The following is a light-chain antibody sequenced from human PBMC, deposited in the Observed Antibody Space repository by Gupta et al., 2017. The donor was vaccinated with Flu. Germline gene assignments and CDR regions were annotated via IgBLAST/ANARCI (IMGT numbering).Light chain of an antibody. J-gene: IGLJ3*02. CDR2: VDN. CDR1: SSNIGAGYD. V-gene: IGLV1-40*01. CDR3: QSYDSSLRVWV. Sequence: QSALTQPPSVSGAPGQRFTISCTGSSSNIGAGYDVHWYRQVPGAAPKLLIYVDNNRPSGVSDRFSGSRSATSASLAITGLQAEDEADYYCQSYDSSLRVWVFGGGTKLTVL.